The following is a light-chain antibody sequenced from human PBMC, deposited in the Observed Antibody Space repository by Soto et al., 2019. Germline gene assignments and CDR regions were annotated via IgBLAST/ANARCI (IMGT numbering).Light chain of an antibody. Sequence: EIVLTQYPGTLSLSPGERATLSYRASQSVSSTYLAWYQQKPGQAPRLLLYGASNRATGIPDRFSGSGSATDFTLTISRLEPEDFAVYYCQQYGSSPYTFGQVTKLEIK. J-gene: IGKJ2*01. CDR3: QQYGSSPYT. V-gene: IGKV3-20*01. CDR2: GAS. CDR1: QSVSSTY.